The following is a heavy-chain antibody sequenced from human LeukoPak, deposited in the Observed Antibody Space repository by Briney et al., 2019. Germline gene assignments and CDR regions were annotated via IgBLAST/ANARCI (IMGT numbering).Heavy chain of an antibody. CDR3: ARASNGGYFDY. CDR1: GFTFSSYS. CDR2: IYSGGST. Sequence: PGGSLRLSCAASGFTFSSYSMNWVRQAPGKGLEWVSVIYSGGSTYYADPVKGRFTISRDNSKNTLYLQMNSLRAEDTAVYYCARASNGGYFDYWGQGTLVTVSS. D-gene: IGHD3-10*01. J-gene: IGHJ4*02. V-gene: IGHV3-53*01.